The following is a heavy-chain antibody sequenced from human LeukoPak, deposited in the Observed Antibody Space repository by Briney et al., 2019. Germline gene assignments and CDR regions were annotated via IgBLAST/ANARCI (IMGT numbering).Heavy chain of an antibody. Sequence: GGSLRLSCAASGFTFSNYIMKWVRQAPGKGLEWVSSIRSSSSYIYYAYSVKGRFTISRDNSKNSLDLQMDSLRGADPAVYCCASAVAGIAADGACPPEASYFDLWGRGPLVPVPS. CDR3: ASAVAGIAADGACPPEASYFDL. J-gene: IGHJ2*01. CDR2: IRSSSSYI. D-gene: IGHD6-13*01. CDR1: GFTFSNYI. V-gene: IGHV3-21*01.